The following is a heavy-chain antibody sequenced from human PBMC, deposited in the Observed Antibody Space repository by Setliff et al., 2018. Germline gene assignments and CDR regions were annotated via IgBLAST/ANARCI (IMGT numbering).Heavy chain of an antibody. J-gene: IGHJ3*02. CDR3: ARDRREIVGYDAFDI. CDR2: IYYTGST. Sequence: PSETLSLTCTVSGGSISSHYWSWIRQPPGKGLEWIGYIYYTGSTNYNPSLKSQVAISVDTAKNQFSLKLSSVTAADTAVYFCARDRREIVGYDAFDIWGQGTMVTVSS. D-gene: IGHD2-15*01. V-gene: IGHV4-59*11. CDR1: GGSISSHY.